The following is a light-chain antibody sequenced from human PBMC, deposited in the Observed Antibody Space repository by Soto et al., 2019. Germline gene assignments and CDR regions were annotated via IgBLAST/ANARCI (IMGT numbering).Light chain of an antibody. CDR3: QQYNSYSGT. CDR2: KAS. Sequence: DLQMTQSPSTLAASVGDRVTITCRASQSISSWLAWYQQKPGKAPKLLIYKASSLESGVPSRLSGSGSGTEFTLTISSLQPDDFATYYCQQYNSYSGTFGQGTKV. CDR1: QSISSW. V-gene: IGKV1-5*03. J-gene: IGKJ1*01.